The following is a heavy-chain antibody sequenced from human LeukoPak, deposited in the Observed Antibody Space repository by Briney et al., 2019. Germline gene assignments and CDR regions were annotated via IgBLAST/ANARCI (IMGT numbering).Heavy chain of an antibody. Sequence: SETLSLTCAVYGGSFSGYYWRWIRQPPGKGLEWIGEINHSGSTNYNPSLKSRVTISVDTSKNQFSLKLSSVTAADTAVYYCARGRRGIGSGWYVYWGQGTLVTVSS. J-gene: IGHJ4*02. CDR3: ARGRRGIGSGWYVY. CDR1: GGSFSGYY. V-gene: IGHV4-34*01. D-gene: IGHD6-19*01. CDR2: INHSGST.